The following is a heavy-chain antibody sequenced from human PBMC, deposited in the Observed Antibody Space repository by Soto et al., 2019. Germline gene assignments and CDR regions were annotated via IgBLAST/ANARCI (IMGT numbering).Heavy chain of an antibody. CDR3: ARVSVPVLPLYGDYDYYYMDV. J-gene: IGHJ6*03. D-gene: IGHD4-17*01. CDR1: GGSISSSSYY. CDR2: IYYSGST. Sequence: KTSETLSLTCTVSGGSISSSSYYWGWIRQPPGKGLEWIGSIYYSGSTYYNPSLKSRVTISVDTSKNQFSLKLSSVTAADTAVYYCARVSVPVLPLYGDYDYYYMDVWGKGTTVTVSS. V-gene: IGHV4-39*07.